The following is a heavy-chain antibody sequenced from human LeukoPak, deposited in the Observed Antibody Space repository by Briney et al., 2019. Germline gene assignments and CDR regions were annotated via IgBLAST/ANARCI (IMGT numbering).Heavy chain of an antibody. D-gene: IGHD3-3*01. CDR2: INAGNGNT. J-gene: IGHJ4*02. V-gene: IGHV1-3*01. CDR1: GYTFTSYA. CDR3: ARGMTNYDFWSGYYSYFDY. Sequence: GASVKVSCKASGYTFTSYAMHWVRQAPGQRLEWMGWINAGNGNTKYSRKFQGRVTITRDTSASTAYMELSSLRSEDTAVYYCARGMTNYDFWSGYYSYFDYWGQGTLVTVSS.